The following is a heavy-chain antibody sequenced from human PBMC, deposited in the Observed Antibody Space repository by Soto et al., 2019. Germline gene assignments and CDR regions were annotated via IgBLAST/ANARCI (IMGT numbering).Heavy chain of an antibody. Sequence: GGSLRLSCAASVFTFSSYGMHWVRQAPGKGLEWVAVIPYDGSNKYYADSVKGRFTISRDNSKNTLYLQMNSLRAEDTAVYYCAKDRHSVVVWYFDYWGQGTLVTVSS. CDR2: IPYDGSNK. CDR1: VFTFSSYG. CDR3: AKDRHSVVVWYFDY. J-gene: IGHJ4*02. D-gene: IGHD2-15*01. V-gene: IGHV3-30*18.